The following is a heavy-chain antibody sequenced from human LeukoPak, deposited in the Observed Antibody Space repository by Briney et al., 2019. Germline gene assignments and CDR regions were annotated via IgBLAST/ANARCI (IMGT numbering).Heavy chain of an antibody. J-gene: IGHJ4*02. D-gene: IGHD3-22*01. CDR3: ARVRTYYYDSSGRIDY. CDR2: INHSGST. V-gene: IGHV4-34*01. CDR1: GGSFSGYY. Sequence: PSETLSLTCAVYGGSFSGYYWSWLRQPPGKGLEWIGEINHSGSTNYNPSLKSRVTISVDTSKNQSSLKLSSVTAADTAVYYCARVRTYYYDSSGRIDYWGQGTLVTVSS.